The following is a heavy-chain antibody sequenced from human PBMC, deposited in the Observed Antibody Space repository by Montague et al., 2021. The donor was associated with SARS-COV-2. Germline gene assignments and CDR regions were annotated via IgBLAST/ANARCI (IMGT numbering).Heavy chain of an antibody. CDR1: GFTFSTYA. Sequence: PLRLSCAASGFTFSTYAIHWVRQAPGKGLEWVAIMSHDGNFEQYADSVKGRFTISRDSSKDTLHLQMNSLTAEDTAVYYCAVQPRDSSAWHPFDYWGQGTLVTVSS. CDR3: AVQPRDSSAWHPFDY. J-gene: IGHJ4*02. D-gene: IGHD6-19*01. CDR2: MSHDGNFE. V-gene: IGHV3-33*01.